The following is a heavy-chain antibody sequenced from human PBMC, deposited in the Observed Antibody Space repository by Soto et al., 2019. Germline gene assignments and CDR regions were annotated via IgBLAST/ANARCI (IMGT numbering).Heavy chain of an antibody. Sequence: SETLSLTCTVSGGSISSYYWSWIRQPPGKGLEWIGYIYYSGSTNYNPSLKNRVTISVDTSKNQFSLKLSSVTAADTAVYYCARDPGYSSSSVGYYYYYYMDVWGKGTTVTVSS. CDR1: GGSISSYY. V-gene: IGHV4-59*01. J-gene: IGHJ6*03. D-gene: IGHD6-6*01. CDR2: IYYSGST. CDR3: ARDPGYSSSSVGYYYYYYMDV.